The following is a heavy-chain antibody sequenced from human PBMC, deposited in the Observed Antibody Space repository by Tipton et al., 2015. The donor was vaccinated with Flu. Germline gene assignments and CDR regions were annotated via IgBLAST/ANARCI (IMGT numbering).Heavy chain of an antibody. D-gene: IGHD3-10*01. Sequence: TLSLTCTVSGGSISSYYWSWIRQPPGKGLEWIGYIYYSGSTNYNPSLKSRVTISVDTSKDQFSPKLSSVTAADTAVYYCARGGEIISYWGQGTLVTVSS. CDR2: IYYSGST. J-gene: IGHJ4*02. V-gene: IGHV4-59*01. CDR1: GGSISSYY. CDR3: ARGGEIISY.